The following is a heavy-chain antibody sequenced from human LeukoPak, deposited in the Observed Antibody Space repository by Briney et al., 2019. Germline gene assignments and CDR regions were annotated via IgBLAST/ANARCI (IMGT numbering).Heavy chain of an antibody. Sequence: PSETLSLTCTVSGGSISTYYWSWIRQPAGKGLEWIGRIFTSGITHYNPSLESRVTMSIDTSKNQFSLRLSSVTAADTAVYYCARVFDKDVWGKGTTVTVSS. CDR2: IFTSGIT. J-gene: IGHJ6*03. CDR1: GGSISTYY. V-gene: IGHV4-4*07. D-gene: IGHD2-21*01. CDR3: ARVFDKDV.